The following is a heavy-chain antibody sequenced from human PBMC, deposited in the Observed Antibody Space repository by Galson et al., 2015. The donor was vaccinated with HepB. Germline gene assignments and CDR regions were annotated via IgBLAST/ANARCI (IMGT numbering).Heavy chain of an antibody. Sequence: LSLSCAASGFTFSSYGMHWVRQAPGKGLEWVAVISYDGSNKYYADSVKGRFTISRDNSKNTLYLQMNSLRAEDTAVYYCAKDSPEIDTAMASWGQGTLVTVSS. D-gene: IGHD5-18*01. V-gene: IGHV3-30*18. CDR3: AKDSPEIDTAMAS. J-gene: IGHJ4*02. CDR2: ISYDGSNK. CDR1: GFTFSSYG.